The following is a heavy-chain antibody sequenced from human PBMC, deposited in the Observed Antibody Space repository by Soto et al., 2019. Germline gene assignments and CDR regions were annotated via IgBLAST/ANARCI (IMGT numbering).Heavy chain of an antibody. V-gene: IGHV3-48*02. CDR2: IRRSSESM. CDR3: ARDSDFAFDY. D-gene: IGHD2-21*02. J-gene: IGHJ4*02. CDR1: GFTFSTYP. Sequence: EVQLVESGGGLVQPGGSLRLSCAASGFTFSTYPMNWVRQAPGKGLEWVSNIRRSSESMSYADSVKGRFTVSRDNAKNSLSLQMNSLRDDDTAVYYCARDSDFAFDYWGQGTLVTVSS.